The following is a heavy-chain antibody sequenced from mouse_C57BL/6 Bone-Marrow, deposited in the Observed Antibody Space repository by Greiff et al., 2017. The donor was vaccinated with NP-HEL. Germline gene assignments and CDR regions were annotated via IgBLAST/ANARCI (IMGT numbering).Heavy chain of an antibody. CDR3: ARTLVYY. D-gene: IGHD4-1*01. CDR2: INPSSGYT. Sequence: QVQLKQSGAELAKPGASVKLSCKASGYTFTSYWMHWVKQRPGQGLEWIGYINPSSGYTKYNQKFKDKDTLTADKSSSTAYMQLSSLTYEDSAVYYCARTLVYYWGQGTTLTVSS. CDR1: GYTFTSYW. V-gene: IGHV1-7*01. J-gene: IGHJ2*01.